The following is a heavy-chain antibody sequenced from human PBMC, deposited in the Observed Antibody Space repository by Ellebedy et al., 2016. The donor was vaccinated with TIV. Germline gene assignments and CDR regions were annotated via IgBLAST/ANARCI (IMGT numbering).Heavy chain of an antibody. CDR1: GFTFSSYG. V-gene: IGHV3-48*03. J-gene: IGHJ4*02. CDR3: ARDIDY. Sequence: GESLKISXAASGFTFSSYGMHWVRQAPGKGLEWVSYISTSGTAIYYADSVKGRFTISRNDAKNSLYLHMNSLRAEDTAVYYCARDIDYWGQGTLVTVSS. CDR2: ISTSGTAI.